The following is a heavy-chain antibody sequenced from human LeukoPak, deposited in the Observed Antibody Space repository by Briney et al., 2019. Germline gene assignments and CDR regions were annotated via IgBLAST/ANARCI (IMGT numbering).Heavy chain of an antibody. V-gene: IGHV3-15*01. Sequence: WGSLRLSCAASGFTFSNAWMSWVRQAPGKGLEWVGRIKSKTDGGTTDYAAPVKGRFTISRDDSKNTLYLQMNSLKTEDTAVYYCTSGDAAGGFDTWGQGTIVSVSS. CDR3: TSGDAAGGFDT. J-gene: IGHJ3*02. CDR1: GFTFSNAW. CDR2: IKSKTDGGTT. D-gene: IGHD6-13*01.